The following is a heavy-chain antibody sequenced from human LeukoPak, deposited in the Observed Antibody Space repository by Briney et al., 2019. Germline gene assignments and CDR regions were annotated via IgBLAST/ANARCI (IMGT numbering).Heavy chain of an antibody. CDR3: ARDRRLRGWVNWFDP. V-gene: IGHV4-39*02. J-gene: IGHJ5*02. CDR1: GGSISSSSYY. Sequence: SETLSLTCTVSGGSISSSSYYWGWIRQPPGKGLEWVGSIYYSGSTYYNPSLKSRVTISVDTSKNQFSLKLSSVTAADTAVYYCARDRRLRGWVNWFDPWGQGTLVTVSS. D-gene: IGHD4-23*01. CDR2: IYYSGST.